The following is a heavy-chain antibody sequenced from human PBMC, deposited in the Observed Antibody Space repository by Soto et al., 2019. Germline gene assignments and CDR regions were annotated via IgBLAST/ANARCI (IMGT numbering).Heavy chain of an antibody. V-gene: IGHV4-39*01. D-gene: IGHD1-26*01. J-gene: IGHJ4*02. Sequence: QLQLQESGPGVGKPSETLSLTCTVSGGSMSSSSHFWAWIRQSPGKGLEWIGSIYYAGNTYYNPSLKSRVTISVDTSKNQFSLRVNSATAADTAVFYCARHVGRWHFDSWGQGTLVTVSA. CDR2: IYYAGNT. CDR1: GGSMSSSSHF. CDR3: ARHVGRWHFDS.